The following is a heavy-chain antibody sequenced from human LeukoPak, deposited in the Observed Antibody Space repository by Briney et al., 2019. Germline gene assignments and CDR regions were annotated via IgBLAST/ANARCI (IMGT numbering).Heavy chain of an antibody. CDR1: GFTFSHAW. J-gene: IGHJ4*02. CDR3: VTGVRSGYYGF. Sequence: GGSLRLSCAASGFTFSHAWMSWVRQAPGKGLEWVGRIISKTEAGTTDYAAPVKGRFTISRDDSRNTLFLQMNSLKTEDTGVYFWVTGVRSGYYGFWGQGTLVAVSS. V-gene: IGHV3-15*01. D-gene: IGHD3-22*01. CDR2: IISKTEAGTT.